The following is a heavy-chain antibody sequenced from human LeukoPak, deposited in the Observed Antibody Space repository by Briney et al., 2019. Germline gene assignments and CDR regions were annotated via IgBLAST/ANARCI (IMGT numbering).Heavy chain of an antibody. CDR1: GITFSGFE. CDR3: SRRFRD. CDR2: ISDDGSTK. J-gene: IGHJ4*02. V-gene: IGHV3-48*03. Sequence: AGGSLRLSCVGSGITFSGFELNWVRQAPGKGLDWVSYISDDGSTKTYGDSVEGRLTISRDNAKNTLSLQMNSLRLEDTGVYYCSRRFRDWGRGILVTVSS.